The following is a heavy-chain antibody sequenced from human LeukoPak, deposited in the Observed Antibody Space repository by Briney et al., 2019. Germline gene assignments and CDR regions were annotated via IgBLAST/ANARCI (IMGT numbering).Heavy chain of an antibody. CDR3: ARDRGLSAYYFDY. CDR1: GFTFGDHA. V-gene: IGHV3-9*01. D-gene: IGHD3-10*01. J-gene: IGHJ4*02. CDR2: INWNSGRK. Sequence: GGSLRLSCAASGFTFGDHAMHWVRQAPGKGLEWVSGINWNSGRKGYADSVKGRFTISRDNAKNSLYLQMNSLRVEDTALYYCARDRGLSAYYFDYWGQGTLVTVSS.